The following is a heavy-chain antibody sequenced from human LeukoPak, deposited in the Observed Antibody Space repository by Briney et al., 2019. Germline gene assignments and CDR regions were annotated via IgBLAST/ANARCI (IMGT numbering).Heavy chain of an antibody. Sequence: GGCLRLSCAASGSTFSSFAMSWVRQAPGKGLEWVSSIGGTGTVTYYGDSVSGRFTLSRDNSKKTVHLEMSGLRADDTAVYYCAKDLYGDGGYCFEYWGQGTLVTVSS. CDR3: AKDLYGDGGYCFEY. V-gene: IGHV3-23*01. CDR1: GSTFSSFA. J-gene: IGHJ4*02. D-gene: IGHD2-21*01. CDR2: IGGTGTVT.